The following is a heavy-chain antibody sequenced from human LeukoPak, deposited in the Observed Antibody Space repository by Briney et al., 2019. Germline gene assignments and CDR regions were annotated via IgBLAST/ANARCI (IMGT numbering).Heavy chain of an antibody. CDR1: GYSISSGYY. CDR2: IYHSGST. D-gene: IGHD3-9*01. CDR3: ARLGDILTGYFYFDY. V-gene: IGHV4-38-2*01. Sequence: PSETLSLTCAVSGYSISSGYYWGRIRQPPGKGLEWIGSIYHSGSTYYNPSLKSRVTISVDTSKNQFSLKLSSVTAADTAVYYCARLGDILTGYFYFDYWGQGTLVTVSS. J-gene: IGHJ4*02.